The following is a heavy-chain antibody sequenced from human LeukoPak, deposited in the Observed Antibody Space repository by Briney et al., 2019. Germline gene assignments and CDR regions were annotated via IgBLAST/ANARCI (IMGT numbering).Heavy chain of an antibody. CDR1: GGSFSGYY. V-gene: IGHV4-59*08. CDR2: IYYSGST. D-gene: IGHD6-6*01. Sequence: SETLSLTCAVYGGSFSGYYWSWIRQPPGKGLEWIGYIYYSGSTNYNPSLKSRVTISVDTSKNQFSLKLSSVTAADTAVYYCARHPASIRNAFDIWGQGTMVTVSS. J-gene: IGHJ3*02. CDR3: ARHPASIRNAFDI.